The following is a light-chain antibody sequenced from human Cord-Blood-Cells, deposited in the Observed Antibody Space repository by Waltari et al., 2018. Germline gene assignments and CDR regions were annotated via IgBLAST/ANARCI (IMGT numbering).Light chain of an antibody. Sequence: QSALTQPASVSGSPGPSITISCTGTSSDVGSYNLVSWYQQHPGKAPKLTIYEGSKRPSGVSNRFSGSKSGNTASLTISGLQAEDEADYYCCSYAGSSTYVVFGGGTKLTVL. CDR3: CSYAGSSTYVV. J-gene: IGLJ2*01. CDR2: EGS. CDR1: SSDVGSYNL. V-gene: IGLV2-23*01.